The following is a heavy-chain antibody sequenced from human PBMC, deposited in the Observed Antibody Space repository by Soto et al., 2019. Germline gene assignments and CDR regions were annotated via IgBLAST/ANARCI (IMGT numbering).Heavy chain of an antibody. J-gene: IGHJ4*02. CDR3: VNGFSLDY. V-gene: IGHV4-61*01. D-gene: IGHD2-8*01. CDR2: VFYSGNT. CDR1: GGSVSSANYY. Sequence: SETLSLTCTVSGGSVSSANYYWTWIRQPPGKGLEWIGYVFYSGNTNSNPSLKSRVSISVDTSKDQFSLKLRSVTAADTAIYFCVNGFSLDYWGQGILVTVSS.